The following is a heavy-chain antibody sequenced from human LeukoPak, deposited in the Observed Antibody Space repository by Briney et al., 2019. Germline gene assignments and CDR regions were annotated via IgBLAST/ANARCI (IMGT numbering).Heavy chain of an antibody. J-gene: IGHJ4*02. D-gene: IGHD4-11*01. Sequence: GGSLRLSCAASGFTFRNYAMTYVRQAPGKGLEWVASVSGSGTNTYYADSVKGRFTISRDNSKNTLYLQMDSLRAEDTAVYYCARELPPVMKYYFDYWGQGTLVTVSS. CDR3: ARELPPVMKYYFDY. CDR1: GFTFRNYA. V-gene: IGHV3-23*01. CDR2: VSGSGTNT.